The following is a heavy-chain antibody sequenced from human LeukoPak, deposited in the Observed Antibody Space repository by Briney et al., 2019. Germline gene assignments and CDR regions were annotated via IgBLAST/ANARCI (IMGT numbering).Heavy chain of an antibody. CDR2: IIPIFGTA. J-gene: IGHJ3*02. D-gene: IGHD1-26*01. CDR3: ATQWDREAFDI. CDR1: GYTFTSYG. V-gene: IGHV1-69*13. Sequence: SVKVSCKASGYTFTSYGISWVRQAPGQGLEWMGGIIPIFGTANYAQKFQGRVTITADESTSTAYMELSSLRSEDTAVYYCATQWDREAFDIWGQGTMVTVSS.